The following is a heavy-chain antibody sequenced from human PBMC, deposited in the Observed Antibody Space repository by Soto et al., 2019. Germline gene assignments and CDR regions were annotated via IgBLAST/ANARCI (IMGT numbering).Heavy chain of an antibody. V-gene: IGHV1-8*01. CDR2: MNPNSGNT. D-gene: IGHD1-1*01. J-gene: IGHJ6*02. CDR3: ARERTGTTSMDV. CDR1: GYTFTSYD. Sequence: QVQLVQSGAEVKKPGASVKVYCKAYGYTFTSYDIYWVRQATGQGLEWMGWMNPNSGNTGYAQKFRGRVTMTRNTSISTAYMELSSLRSEDTAVYYCARERTGTTSMDVWGQGTTVIVSS.